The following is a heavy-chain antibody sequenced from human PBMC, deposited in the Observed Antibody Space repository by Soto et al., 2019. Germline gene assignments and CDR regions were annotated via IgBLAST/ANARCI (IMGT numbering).Heavy chain of an antibody. CDR2: INHSGST. Sequence: PSETLSLTCTVSGGSISGYYWTCIRQPPGTGLEWIGEINHSGSTNYNPSLKSRVTISVDTSKNQFSLKLTSVTAADTAVYYCARDKITGLFDYWGQGTLVTVSS. CDR1: GGSISGYY. D-gene: IGHD2-8*02. V-gene: IGHV4-34*01. CDR3: ARDKITGLFDY. J-gene: IGHJ4*02.